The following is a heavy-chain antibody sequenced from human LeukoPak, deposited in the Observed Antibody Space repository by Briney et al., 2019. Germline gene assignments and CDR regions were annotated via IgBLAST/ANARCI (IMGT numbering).Heavy chain of an antibody. V-gene: IGHV4-59*01. CDR3: ARGLLARLRTYYYYYMDV. J-gene: IGHJ6*03. CDR2: IYYSGST. CDR1: GGSFSGYY. Sequence: SETLSLTCAVYGGSFSGYYWSWIRQPPGKGLEWIGYIYYSGSTNYNPSLKSRVTISVDTSKNQFSLRLSSVTAADTAVYYCARGLLARLRTYYYYYMDVWGKGTTVTVSS. D-gene: IGHD2-21*02.